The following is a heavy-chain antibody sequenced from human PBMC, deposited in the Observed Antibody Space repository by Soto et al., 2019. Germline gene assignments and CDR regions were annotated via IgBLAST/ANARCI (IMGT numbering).Heavy chain of an antibody. V-gene: IGHV6-1*01. CDR3: ARDPIVVVPAAILDYYYYYGMDV. D-gene: IGHD2-2*02. CDR1: GDSVSSNSAA. J-gene: IGHJ6*02. CDR2: TYYRSKWYN. Sequence: PSQTLSLTCAISGDSVSSNSAAWNWIRQSPSRGLEGLGRTYYRSKWYNDYAVSVKSRITINPDTSKNQFSLQLNSVTPEDTAVYYCARDPIVVVPAAILDYYYYYGMDVWGQGTTVTVSS.